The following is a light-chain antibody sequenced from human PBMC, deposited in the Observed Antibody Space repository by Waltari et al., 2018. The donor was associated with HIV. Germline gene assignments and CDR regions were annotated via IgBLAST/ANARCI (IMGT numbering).Light chain of an antibody. CDR1: QSFSNY. CDR2: AAS. V-gene: IGKV1-39*01. Sequence: DIQMTQSPSSLSASVGDRLTITCRASQSFSNYLNWFQKKPGRAPKLLIYAASSLHTGVPSRFSGSGSGTDFTLTISSLQPEDFATYYCQQSFTSFFTFGPGTRVDIK. J-gene: IGKJ3*01. CDR3: QQSFTSFFT.